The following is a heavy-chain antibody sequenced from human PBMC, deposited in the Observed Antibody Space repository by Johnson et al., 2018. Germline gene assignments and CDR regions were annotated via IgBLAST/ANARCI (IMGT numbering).Heavy chain of an antibody. CDR2: IRSKANSYAT. Sequence: VQLLETGGGLVQPGGSXKLSCAASGFTFSGSAMHWVRQASGKGLEWVGRIRSKANSYATAYAASVKGRFTISRDDSKNTAYLQMNSLKTEDTAVYYCARSQGLDYYYGMDVWGQGTTVTVSS. CDR1: GFTFSGSA. J-gene: IGHJ6*02. CDR3: ARSQGLDYYYGMDV. V-gene: IGHV3-73*02.